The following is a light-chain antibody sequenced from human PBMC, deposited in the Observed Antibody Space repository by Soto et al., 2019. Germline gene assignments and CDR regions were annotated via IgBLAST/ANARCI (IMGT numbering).Light chain of an antibody. CDR3: SSYTSSSLRGV. V-gene: IGLV2-14*01. J-gene: IGLJ2*01. CDR2: DVS. Sequence: QSALTQPASVSGSPGQSITISCTGTSSDVGGYNYVSWYQQHPGKAPKLMIYDVSNRPSGVSNRFSGSKSGNTDSLTISGLQAEDEADYYCSSYTSSSLRGVFGGGTKLTVL. CDR1: SSDVGGYNY.